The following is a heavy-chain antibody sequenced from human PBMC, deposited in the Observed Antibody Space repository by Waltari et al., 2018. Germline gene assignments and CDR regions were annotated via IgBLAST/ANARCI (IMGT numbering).Heavy chain of an antibody. CDR2: IYSGGTT. J-gene: IGHJ4*02. V-gene: IGHV4-59*01. CDR1: GDSIRGFY. D-gene: IGHD5-18*01. CDR3: ERGGYGRFYFDY. Sequence: QVQLQESGPGLVKPSETLSLTCTVSGDSIRGFYWSWIRQSPGKGLEWIGFIYSGGTTYYNPSLKSRATISVDTSKNQFALEISSVTAADTAVYYCERGGYGRFYFDYWGQGTLVTVSS.